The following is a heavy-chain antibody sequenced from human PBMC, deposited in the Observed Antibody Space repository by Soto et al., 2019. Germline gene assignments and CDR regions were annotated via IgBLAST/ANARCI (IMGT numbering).Heavy chain of an antibody. D-gene: IGHD5-18*01. Sequence: SETLSLTCTVSGGSISSSSYYWDWIRQPPGKGLEWIGSIYYTGNTYYNPSLRSRITISVDTSKNQFSLKLSSVTAADTAVYYCARDNGYSYGYTLDHWGQGTLVTVSS. J-gene: IGHJ4*02. CDR3: ARDNGYSYGYTLDH. V-gene: IGHV4-39*07. CDR1: GGSISSSSYY. CDR2: IYYTGNT.